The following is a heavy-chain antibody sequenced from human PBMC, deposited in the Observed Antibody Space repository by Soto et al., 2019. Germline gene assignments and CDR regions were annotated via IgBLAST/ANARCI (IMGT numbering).Heavy chain of an antibody. J-gene: IGHJ4*02. CDR1: GFTFTSTA. CDR2: IVVGSGNT. D-gene: IGHD3-3*01. V-gene: IGHV1-58*01. CDR3: AADSDFWSGYYNFDY. Sequence: QMPLVQSGPEVKKPGTSVKVSCKASGFTFTSTAVQWVRQARGQRLEWIGWIVVGSGNTNYAQKFQERVTITSDMSTRTVYMELSSLRSEDTAVYYCAADSDFWSGYYNFDYWGQGTLVTVSS.